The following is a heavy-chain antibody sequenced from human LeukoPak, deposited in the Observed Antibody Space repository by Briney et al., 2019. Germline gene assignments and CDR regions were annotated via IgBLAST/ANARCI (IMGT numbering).Heavy chain of an antibody. Sequence: SVKVSCKASGGTFSSYAISWVRQAPGQGLEWMGGIIPIFGTANYAQKFQGRVTITADESTSTAYMELSSLTSEDTAVYYCARSDHNSWNAFDIWGQGTMVTVSS. V-gene: IGHV1-69*13. CDR3: ARSDHNSWNAFDI. CDR1: GGTFSSYA. J-gene: IGHJ3*02. D-gene: IGHD1-26*01. CDR2: IIPIFGTA.